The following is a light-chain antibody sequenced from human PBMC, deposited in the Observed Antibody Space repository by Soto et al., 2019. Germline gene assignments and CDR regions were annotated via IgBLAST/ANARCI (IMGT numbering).Light chain of an antibody. Sequence: QSALTQPPSASGSPGQSVTISCTGISSDVGGYNYVSWYQQHPGKAPKLMIYEVSKRPSGVPDRFSGSKSGNTASPTVSGLQAEDEADYYCSSYAGSNNLVFGGGTKLTVL. V-gene: IGLV2-8*01. J-gene: IGLJ2*01. CDR1: SSDVGGYNY. CDR3: SSYAGSNNLV. CDR2: EVS.